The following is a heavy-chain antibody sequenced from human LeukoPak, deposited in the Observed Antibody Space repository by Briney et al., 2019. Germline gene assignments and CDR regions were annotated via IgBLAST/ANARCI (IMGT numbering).Heavy chain of an antibody. Sequence: PGGSLRLXCVASGFTFDDYAMHWGRQTPGKGLEWVSLINGDGDTTYYADSVKGRFTISRDNSKNSLYLQMNSLRTEDTALYYCAKRPPVGSGQGLDYWGQGTLVTVSS. V-gene: IGHV3-43*02. D-gene: IGHD1-26*01. CDR3: AKRPPVGSGQGLDY. CDR2: INGDGDTT. J-gene: IGHJ4*02. CDR1: GFTFDDYA.